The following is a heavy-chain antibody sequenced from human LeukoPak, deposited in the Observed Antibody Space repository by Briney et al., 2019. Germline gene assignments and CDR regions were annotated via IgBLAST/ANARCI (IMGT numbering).Heavy chain of an antibody. D-gene: IGHD4-17*01. Sequence: GGSLRLSCAASGFTFSSYSMNWVRQAPGKGLEWVSSISSSSSYIYYADSVKGRFTISRDNAKNSPYLQMNSLRAEDTAVYYCASGYGDYAAKDYWGQGTLVTVSS. CDR1: GFTFSSYS. CDR2: ISSSSSYI. CDR3: ASGYGDYAAKDY. V-gene: IGHV3-21*01. J-gene: IGHJ4*02.